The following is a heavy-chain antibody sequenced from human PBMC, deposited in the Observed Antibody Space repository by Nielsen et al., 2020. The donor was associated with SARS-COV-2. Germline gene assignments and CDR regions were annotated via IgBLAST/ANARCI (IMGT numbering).Heavy chain of an antibody. J-gene: IGHJ4*02. CDR2: IKQDGSEK. V-gene: IGHV3-7*05. Sequence: VRQMPGKGLEWVANIKQDGSEKYYVDSVKGRFTISRDNAKNPLYLQMNSLRAEDTAVYYCARGPEGYYYDSSGYYRFDYWGQGTLVTVSS. CDR3: ARGPEGYYYDSSGYYRFDY. D-gene: IGHD3-22*01.